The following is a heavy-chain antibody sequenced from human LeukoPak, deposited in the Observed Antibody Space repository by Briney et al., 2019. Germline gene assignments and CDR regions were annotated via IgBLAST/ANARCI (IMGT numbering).Heavy chain of an antibody. J-gene: IGHJ4*02. D-gene: IGHD2-8*01. CDR2: IRYDGSNK. CDR1: GLTFSSYG. V-gene: IGHV3-30*02. CDR3: APHCTNGVCYLDFDY. Sequence: GGSLRLSCAASGLTFSSYGMHWVRQAPGKGLEWVAFIRYDGSNKYYADSVKGRFTISRDNSKNTLYLQMNSLRAEDTAVYYCAPHCTNGVCYLDFDYWGQGTLVTVSS.